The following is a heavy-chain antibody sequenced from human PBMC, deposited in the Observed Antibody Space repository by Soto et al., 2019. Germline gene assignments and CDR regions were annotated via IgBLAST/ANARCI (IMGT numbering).Heavy chain of an antibody. CDR3: ATYSGYDSYYFDS. J-gene: IGHJ4*02. Sequence: GGSLRLSCAASGFIFSGSGMHWVSQASGKGLEWVGHIRTKANNYATVYTGSVKGRFTISRDDSKNTAYLQMNSLKTEDTALYYCATYSGYDSYYFDSWGQGTLVTVPS. D-gene: IGHD5-12*01. V-gene: IGHV3-73*01. CDR2: IRTKANNYAT. CDR1: GFIFSGSG.